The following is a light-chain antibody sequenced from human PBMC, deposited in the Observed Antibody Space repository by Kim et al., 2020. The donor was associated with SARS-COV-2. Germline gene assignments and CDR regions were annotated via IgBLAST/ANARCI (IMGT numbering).Light chain of an antibody. Sequence: SYELTQPPSVSVAPGKTARIPCGGNNIGSKSVHWYQQKPGQAPVVVIYYDSDRPSGIPERFSGSNSGNTATLTISRVEAGDEADYYCQVWDSSSDHWVFGGGTQLTVL. J-gene: IGLJ3*02. CDR2: YDS. CDR3: QVWDSSSDHWV. V-gene: IGLV3-21*04. CDR1: NIGSKS.